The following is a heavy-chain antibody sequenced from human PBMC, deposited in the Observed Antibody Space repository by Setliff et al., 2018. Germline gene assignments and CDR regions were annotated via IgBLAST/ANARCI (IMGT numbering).Heavy chain of an antibody. CDR3: ARNWVTAQHYYYGMDV. V-gene: IGHV3-33*08. CDR1: GFTVRSYY. Sequence: PGGSLRLSCAASGFTVRSYYMTWVRQAPGKGLEWVALIWNDGSSKFYGDSVKGRFTISRDNSKNTLYLQMDSLRAEDTAVYYCARNWVTAQHYYYGMDVWGQGTTVTVSS. CDR2: IWNDGSSK. J-gene: IGHJ6*02. D-gene: IGHD2-21*02.